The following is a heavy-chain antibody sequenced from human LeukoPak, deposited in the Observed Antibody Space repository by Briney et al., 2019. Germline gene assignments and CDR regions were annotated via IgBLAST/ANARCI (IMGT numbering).Heavy chain of an antibody. CDR2: IKPDGSET. CDR1: GFTFSNYW. V-gene: IGHV3-7*01. CDR3: ARDNGVVHGVYYMDV. D-gene: IGHD3-3*01. J-gene: IGHJ6*03. Sequence: GGSLRLSCAASGFTFSNYWMNWVRQAPGKGLEWVADIKPDGSETLYVNSVRGRFTISRDNAKNSLFLGMNSLRAEDTAVYYCARDNGVVHGVYYMDVWGKGTTVTVSS.